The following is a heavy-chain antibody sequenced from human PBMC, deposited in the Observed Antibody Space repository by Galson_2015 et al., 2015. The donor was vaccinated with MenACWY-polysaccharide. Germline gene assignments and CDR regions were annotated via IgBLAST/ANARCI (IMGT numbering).Heavy chain of an antibody. CDR1: GSRFSHSG. J-gene: IGHJ3*02. CDR2: IQYDGSKI. Sequence: CAASGSRFSHSGMHWVRQAPGKGLEWVAVIQYDGSKIIYADSVKGRFTISRDNSKNTLFLEMNSLGGEDTAVYYCAREGSRIVFHAFDTWGQGTMVTVSS. CDR3: AREGSRIVFHAFDT. V-gene: IGHV3-33*01. D-gene: IGHD6-13*01.